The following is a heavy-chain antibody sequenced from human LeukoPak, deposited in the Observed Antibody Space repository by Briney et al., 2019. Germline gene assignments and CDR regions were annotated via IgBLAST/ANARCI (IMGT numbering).Heavy chain of an antibody. J-gene: IGHJ5*02. Sequence: ASVKVSCKASGYTFTGYYMHWVRQAPGQGLEWMGWINPNSGGTSYAQKFQGRVTMTRDTSISTAYMELSRLRSDDTAVYYCARDKAAGTNWFDPWGQGTLVTVSS. D-gene: IGHD6-13*01. V-gene: IGHV1-2*02. CDR2: INPNSGGT. CDR1: GYTFTGYY. CDR3: ARDKAAGTNWFDP.